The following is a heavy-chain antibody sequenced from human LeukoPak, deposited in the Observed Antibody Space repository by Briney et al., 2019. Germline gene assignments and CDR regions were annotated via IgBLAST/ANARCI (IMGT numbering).Heavy chain of an antibody. Sequence: GGSLRLSCAASGFNFSVYTMNWVRQAPGKGLEWVSVIYSGGSTYYADSVKGRFTISRDNSKNTLYLQMNSLRAEDTAVYYCARDPMYSSYWHNYWGQGTLVTVSS. J-gene: IGHJ4*02. D-gene: IGHD6-6*01. CDR1: GFNFSVYT. CDR3: ARDPMYSSYWHNY. CDR2: IYSGGST. V-gene: IGHV3-66*01.